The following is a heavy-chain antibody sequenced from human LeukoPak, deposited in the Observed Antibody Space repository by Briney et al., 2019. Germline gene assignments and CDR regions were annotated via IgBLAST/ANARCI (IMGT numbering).Heavy chain of an antibody. CDR3: ARAPPVLGGIPDY. V-gene: IGHV4-59*01. CDR2: IFYSGST. D-gene: IGHD4-23*01. J-gene: IGHJ4*02. CDR1: GGSISRYY. Sequence: SETLSFTCSVSGGSISRYYWSWIRQPPGKGLEWIGYIFYSGSTKYNPSLESRVTISVDTSKNQFSLKLSSVTAADTAVYYCARAPPVLGGIPDYWGQGTLVTVS.